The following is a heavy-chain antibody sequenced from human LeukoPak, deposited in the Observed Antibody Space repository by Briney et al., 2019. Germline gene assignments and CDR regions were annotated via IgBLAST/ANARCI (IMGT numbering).Heavy chain of an antibody. Sequence: ASAKVSCKASGYTFTGYYMHWVRQAPGQGLEWMGWINPNSGGTNYAQKFQGRVTMTRDTSISTAYMELSRLRSDDTAVYYCAVLDSSGYFREEVGYWGQGTLVTVSS. CDR3: AVLDSSGYFREEVGY. V-gene: IGHV1-2*02. D-gene: IGHD3-22*01. CDR2: INPNSGGT. J-gene: IGHJ4*02. CDR1: GYTFTGYY.